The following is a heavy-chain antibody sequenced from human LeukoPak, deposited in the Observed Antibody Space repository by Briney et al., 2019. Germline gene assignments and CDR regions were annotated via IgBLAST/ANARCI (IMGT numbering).Heavy chain of an antibody. CDR2: ISSSSSTI. V-gene: IGHV3-48*01. CDR3: ARGLNAFDI. CDR1: GFTFSSHT. J-gene: IGHJ3*02. D-gene: IGHD6-19*01. Sequence: GGSLRLSCAASGFTFSSHTMSWVRQAPGKGLEWVSYISSSSSTIYYADSVKGRFTISRDNAKNSLYLQMNSLRAEDTAVYYCARGLNAFDIWGQGTMVTVSS.